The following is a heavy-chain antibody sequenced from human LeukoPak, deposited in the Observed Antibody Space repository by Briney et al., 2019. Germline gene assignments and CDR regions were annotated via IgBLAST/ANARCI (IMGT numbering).Heavy chain of an antibody. D-gene: IGHD3-9*01. CDR1: GGSFSGYY. CDR2: INHSGST. Sequence: SETLSLTCAVYGGSFSGYYWSWIRQPPGKGLEWIGEINHSGSTNYSPSLRSRVTISVDTSKNQFSLKLSSVTAADTAVYYCARADWSQFDYWGQGTLVTVSS. J-gene: IGHJ4*02. V-gene: IGHV4-34*01. CDR3: ARADWSQFDY.